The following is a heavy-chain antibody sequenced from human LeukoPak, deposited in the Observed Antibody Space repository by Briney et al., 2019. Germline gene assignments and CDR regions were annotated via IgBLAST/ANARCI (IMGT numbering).Heavy chain of an antibody. D-gene: IGHD3-10*01. CDR3: ARAHRVAYYYGSGSYYNEYYYYGMDV. J-gene: IGHJ6*02. CDR2: INHSGST. CDR1: GGSFSGYY. Sequence: PSETLSLTCAVYGGSFSGYYWSWIRQPPGKGLEWIGEINHSGSTNYNPSLKSRVTISVDTSKNQFSLKLSSVTAADTAVYYCARAHRVAYYYGSGSYYNEYYYYGMDVWGQGTTVTVSS. V-gene: IGHV4-34*01.